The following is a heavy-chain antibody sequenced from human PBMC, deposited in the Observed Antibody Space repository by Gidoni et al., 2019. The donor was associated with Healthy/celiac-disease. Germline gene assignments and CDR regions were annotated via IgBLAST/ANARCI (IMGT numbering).Heavy chain of an antibody. J-gene: IGHJ4*02. CDR3: ARDSSETEKFDY. D-gene: IGHD2-2*01. V-gene: IGHV3-74*01. CDR2: INSDVSST. Sequence: EVQLVESGGGLVQPGGSLRLSCADSGFTFSSYWMHWVRQATGKGLVWVSRINSDVSSTSYADSVKGRFTISRDNAKNTLYLQMNSLRAEDTAVYYCARDSSETEKFDYWGQGTLVTVSS. CDR1: GFTFSSYW.